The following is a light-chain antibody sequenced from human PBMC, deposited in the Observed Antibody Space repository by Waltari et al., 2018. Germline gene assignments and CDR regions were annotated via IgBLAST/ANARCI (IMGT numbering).Light chain of an antibody. V-gene: IGLV2-14*03. CDR3: LSYTTSDTYV. Sequence: QQHPNRARRLLMYDVTPRPSGIAQRFSVSMSGYTASLTVYGRQSEDEGDYYCLSYTTSDTYVFGSGTRVTVL. CDR2: DVT. J-gene: IGLJ1*01.